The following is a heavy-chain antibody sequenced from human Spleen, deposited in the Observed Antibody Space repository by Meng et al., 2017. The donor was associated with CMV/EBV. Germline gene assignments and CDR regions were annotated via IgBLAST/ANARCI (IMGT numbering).Heavy chain of an antibody. D-gene: IGHD2-2*01. CDR1: GCTFNSYA. J-gene: IGHJ5*02. Sequence: SVKVSCKASGCTFNSYAISWVRQAPGQGLEWMGGIIPMFDITNYAQKFQGRVTITADKSTSTAYMDLSSLRSDDTAVYYCANTYCTSSSCAGWFDPWGQGTLVTVSS. V-gene: IGHV1-69*10. CDR2: IIPMFDIT. CDR3: ANTYCTSSSCAGWFDP.